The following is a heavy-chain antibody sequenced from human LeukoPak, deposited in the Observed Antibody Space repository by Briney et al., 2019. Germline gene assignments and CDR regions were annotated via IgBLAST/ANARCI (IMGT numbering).Heavy chain of an antibody. CDR3: AGVDAAMPDAFDI. J-gene: IGHJ3*02. Sequence: SVKVSCKASGGTFSSYAISWVRQAPGQGLEWMGGIIPIFGTANYAQKFQGRVTITADKSTSTAYMELSSLRSEDTAVYYCAGVDAAMPDAFDIWGQGTTVTVSS. CDR1: GGTFSSYA. V-gene: IGHV1-69*06. D-gene: IGHD5-18*01. CDR2: IIPIFGTA.